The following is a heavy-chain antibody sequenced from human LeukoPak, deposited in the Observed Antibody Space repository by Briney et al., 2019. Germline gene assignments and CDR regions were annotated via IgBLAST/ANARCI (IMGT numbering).Heavy chain of an antibody. Sequence: GGSLRLSCAASGFTFSNFWMSWVRQAPGRGLECVANIKQDGSEKDYVGSVKGRFTISRDNAENSLSLQMNSLRAEDTAIYFCARDGRYGAGTSDYWGQGALVTVSS. CDR3: ARDGRYGAGTSDY. J-gene: IGHJ4*02. V-gene: IGHV3-7*01. D-gene: IGHD3-10*01. CDR1: GFTFSNFW. CDR2: IKQDGSEK.